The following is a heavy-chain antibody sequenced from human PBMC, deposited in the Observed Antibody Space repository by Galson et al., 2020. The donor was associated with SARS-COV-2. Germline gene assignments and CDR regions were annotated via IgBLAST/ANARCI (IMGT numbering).Heavy chain of an antibody. CDR2: ITHSGGS. Sequence: SQAWETLSLTCAVYGGSPSNYYWNWIRQTPGKGLEWIAEITHSGGSNYNPSLKSRVSISVDKSKNQFSLRLRSVTAADTAIYYCARDEWFGEKRIDYWGQGTLVTVSS. CDR3: ARDEWFGEKRIDY. CDR1: GGSPSNYY. J-gene: IGHJ4*02. D-gene: IGHD3-10*01. V-gene: IGHV4-34*01.